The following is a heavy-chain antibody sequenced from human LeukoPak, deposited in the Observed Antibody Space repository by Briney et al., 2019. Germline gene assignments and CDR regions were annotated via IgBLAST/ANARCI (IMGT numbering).Heavy chain of an antibody. Sequence: GGSLQISCKGSGYVFTSYWIGWVRQVPGKGLECMGIIYPGDSDTRYSPSFQGQVTISADRSISTAYLQWSSLKASDTAMYYCARHETGPYFDYWGQGTLVTVSS. D-gene: IGHD1-1*01. CDR3: ARHETGPYFDY. CDR1: GYVFTSYW. J-gene: IGHJ4*02. CDR2: IYPGDSDT. V-gene: IGHV5-51*01.